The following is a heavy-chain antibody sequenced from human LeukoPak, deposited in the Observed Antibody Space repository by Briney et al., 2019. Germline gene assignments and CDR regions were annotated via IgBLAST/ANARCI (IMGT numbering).Heavy chain of an antibody. J-gene: IGHJ4*02. CDR3: ARGGYSYALVYSFDY. D-gene: IGHD5-18*01. CDR1: GFTFSSYA. Sequence: PGRSLRLSCAASGFTFSSYAMHWVRQAPGKGLEWVALISYDGSDKYYADSVKGRFTISRDNSKNTLYLQMNGLRAEDTAVYYCARGGYSYALVYSFDYWGQGTLVTVSS. V-gene: IGHV3-30*04. CDR2: ISYDGSDK.